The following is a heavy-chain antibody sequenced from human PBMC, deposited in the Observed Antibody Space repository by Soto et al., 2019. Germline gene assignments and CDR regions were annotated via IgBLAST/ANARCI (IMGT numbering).Heavy chain of an antibody. D-gene: IGHD3-22*01. V-gene: IGHV4-31*03. Sequence: QVQLQESGPGLVKPSQTLSLTCTVSGGSISSGGYYWSWIRQHPGKGLEWIGYIYYSGSTYYNPSLKGRVTISVATSKNQFSLKLSSVTAADTAVYYCARGDSGYYDSSGYYSYWGQGTLVTVSS. J-gene: IGHJ4*02. CDR2: IYYSGST. CDR1: GGSISSGGYY. CDR3: ARGDSGYYDSSGYYSY.